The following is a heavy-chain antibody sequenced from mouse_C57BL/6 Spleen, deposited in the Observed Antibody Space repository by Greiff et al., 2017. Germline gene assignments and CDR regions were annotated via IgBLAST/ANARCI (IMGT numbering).Heavy chain of an antibody. Sequence: EVKLLESGPGLVKPSQSLSLTCSVTGYSITSGYYWNWIRQFPGNKLEWMGYISYDGSNNSNPSLKNRISITRDTSKNQFFLKLNSVTTEDTATYYCARDRDYGSFDYWGQGTTLTVSA. CDR3: ARDRDYGSFDY. J-gene: IGHJ2*01. CDR1: GYSITSGYY. D-gene: IGHD1-1*01. CDR2: ISYDGSN. V-gene: IGHV3-6*01.